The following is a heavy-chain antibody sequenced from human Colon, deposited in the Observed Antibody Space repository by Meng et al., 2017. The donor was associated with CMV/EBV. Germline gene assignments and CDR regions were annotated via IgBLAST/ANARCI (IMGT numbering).Heavy chain of an antibody. CDR2: IYSGGST. CDR1: GFTVSSNY. J-gene: IGHJ3*02. Sequence: GSLRLSCVGSGFTVSSNYMSWVRQAPGRGLEWVSLIYSGGSTYYADSVKGRFTISRDNSKNTLYLQMNSLRAEDTAVYYCARVGTGGRAFDIWGQGTMVTVSS. V-gene: IGHV3-53*01. D-gene: IGHD5-18*01. CDR3: ARVGTGGRAFDI.